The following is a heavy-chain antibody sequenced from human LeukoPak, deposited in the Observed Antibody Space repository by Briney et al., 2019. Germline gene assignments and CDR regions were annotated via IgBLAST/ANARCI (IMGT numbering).Heavy chain of an antibody. D-gene: IGHD4-17*01. Sequence: GGSLRLSCEASGFTFSNYAMSWVRQAPGKGLEWVSVISGSGGTTYYADSVKGRFTISRDNSKNTMYLQMNSLRAEDTAVYYCARRGGSTATTIDYWGQGTLVTVS. CDR3: ARRGGSTATTIDY. CDR1: GFTFSNYA. V-gene: IGHV3-23*01. J-gene: IGHJ4*02. CDR2: ISGSGGTT.